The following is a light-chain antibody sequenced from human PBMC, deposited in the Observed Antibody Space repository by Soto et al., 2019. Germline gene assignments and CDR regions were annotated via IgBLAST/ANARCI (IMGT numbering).Light chain of an antibody. V-gene: IGLV1-40*01. CDR1: SSNIGRGYD. J-gene: IGLJ1*01. Sequence: QSVLTQPTSVSGAPGQRVTISCTGSSSNIGRGYDVHWYQQLPGTAPKLLIYGNTNRPSGVPDRFSGSKSGTSASLAITGLQAEDEADYYCQSYDSSLSGYVFGTGTKLTVL. CDR2: GNT. CDR3: QSYDSSLSGYV.